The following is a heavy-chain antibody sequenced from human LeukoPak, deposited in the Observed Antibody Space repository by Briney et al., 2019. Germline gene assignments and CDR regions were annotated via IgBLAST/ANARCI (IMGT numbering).Heavy chain of an antibody. V-gene: IGHV3-48*03. Sequence: PGGSLRLSCAASGFTFSSYEMNWVRQAPGKGLEWVSYISSSGSTIYYADSVKGRFTISRDNAKNSLYLQMNSLRAEDTAVYYCARRAYDHVWGSYRFGPRDAFDIWGQGTMVTVSS. J-gene: IGHJ3*02. D-gene: IGHD3-16*02. CDR1: GFTFSSYE. CDR2: ISSSGSTI. CDR3: ARRAYDHVWGSYRFGPRDAFDI.